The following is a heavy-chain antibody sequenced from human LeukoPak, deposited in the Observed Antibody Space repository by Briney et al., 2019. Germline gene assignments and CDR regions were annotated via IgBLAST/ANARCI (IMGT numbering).Heavy chain of an antibody. CDR3: AKGRVTTVTTGIDY. Sequence: PGRSLRLSCAASGFTFSSYGMHWVRQAPRKGLEWVAVIWYDGSNKYYADSVKGRFTISRDNSKNTLYLQLPSMRAEDTAVYYCAKGRVTTVTTGIDYWGQGTLVTVSS. D-gene: IGHD4-11*01. V-gene: IGHV3-33*06. CDR1: GFTFSSYG. J-gene: IGHJ4*02. CDR2: IWYDGSNK.